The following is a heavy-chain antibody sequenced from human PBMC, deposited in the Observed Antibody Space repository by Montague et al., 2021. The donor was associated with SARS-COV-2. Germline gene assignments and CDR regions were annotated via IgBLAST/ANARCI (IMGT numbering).Heavy chain of an antibody. V-gene: IGHV3-11*01. J-gene: IGHJ4*02. CDR3: AKALMTYGGNSPVDQ. CDR1: GYTFSDYY. Sequence: SLRLSCAASGYTFSDYYMNWIRQAPGKGLEWISYISDTGSTIYYADSVKGRFAVSRDSTKNSLYLQMNSLRAEDTAVYYCAKALMTYGGNSPVDQWGQGTLVTVSS. D-gene: IGHD4-23*01. CDR2: ISDTGSTI.